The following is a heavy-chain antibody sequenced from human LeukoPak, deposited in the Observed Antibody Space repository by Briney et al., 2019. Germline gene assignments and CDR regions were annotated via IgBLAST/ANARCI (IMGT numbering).Heavy chain of an antibody. CDR3: ARHRSRGYSYGYDNWFDP. Sequence: SETLSLTCAVYGGSFSGYYWSWIRQPPGKGLEWIGEINHSGSTNYNPSLKSRVTISVDTSKNQFSLKLSSVTAADTAVYYCARHRSRGYSYGYDNWFDPWGQGTLVTVSS. CDR2: INHSGST. V-gene: IGHV4-34*01. J-gene: IGHJ5*02. D-gene: IGHD5-18*01. CDR1: GGSFSGYY.